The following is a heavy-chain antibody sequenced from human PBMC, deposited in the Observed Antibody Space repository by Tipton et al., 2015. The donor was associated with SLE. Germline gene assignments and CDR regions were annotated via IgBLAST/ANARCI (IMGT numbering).Heavy chain of an antibody. D-gene: IGHD6-13*01. CDR2: LDDSGNT. CDR1: GDSLSSSY. J-gene: IGHJ3*01. CDR3: AREGAAAGTDGFDF. V-gene: IGHV4-59*01. Sequence: TLSLTCIVSGDSLSSSYWSWIRQPPGKGLEWIGSLDDSGNTNYNPSLRSRVTMSIDTSKSQFSLKLSSVTAADTAVYYCAREGAAAGTDGFDFWGQGTKVTVSS.